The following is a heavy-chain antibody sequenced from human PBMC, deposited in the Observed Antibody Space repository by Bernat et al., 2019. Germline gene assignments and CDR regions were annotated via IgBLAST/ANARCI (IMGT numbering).Heavy chain of an antibody. J-gene: IGHJ4*02. Sequence: QVQLQESGPGLVKPSETLSLTCTISNGSINDFFWTWIRQSPGMPLQWFRNIFHSGTTDYNPSLYNRLTMSIDTSKKQVSLNLTSVTAADTAVYYCARGQNCGGECWGSYFDSWGQGALVTVSS. CDR2: IFHSGTT. CDR1: NGSINDFF. D-gene: IGHD2-21*01. V-gene: IGHV4-4*08. CDR3: ARGQNCGGECWGSYFDS.